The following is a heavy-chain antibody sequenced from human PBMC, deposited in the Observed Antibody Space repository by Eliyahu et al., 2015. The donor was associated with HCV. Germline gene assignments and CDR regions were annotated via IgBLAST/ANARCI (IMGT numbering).Heavy chain of an antibody. Sequence: EVQLLESGGGLVQPGGSLRLSCAASGFTFSXXAMXWXRQAPGKGXEWVSAISGSGGSTYYADSVKGRFTISRDNSKNTLYLQMNSLRAEDTAVYYCAKRAMVNYSSGWYYFDYWGQGTLVTVSS. CDR1: GFTFSXXA. D-gene: IGHD6-19*01. CDR3: AKRAMVNYSSGWYYFDY. J-gene: IGHJ4*02. CDR2: ISGSGGST. V-gene: IGHV3-23*01.